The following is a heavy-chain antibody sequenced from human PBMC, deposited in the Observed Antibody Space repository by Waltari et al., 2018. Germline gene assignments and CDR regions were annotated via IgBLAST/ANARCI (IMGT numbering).Heavy chain of an antibody. CDR3: AGGEYYELTADAFTV. CDR1: GFTFSTYW. V-gene: IGHV3-74*01. D-gene: IGHD3-3*01. CDR2: VDTDGSTT. Sequence: EVRLVESGGGLVQPGGSRRLSCAASGFTFSTYWSYWVRQAPGKGLVWVSRVDTDGSTTSYTDSVKGRFTISRDNAKRTLSLHMHSLRVEDTAVYYCAGGEYYELTADAFTVWGQGTMVAVSS. J-gene: IGHJ3*01.